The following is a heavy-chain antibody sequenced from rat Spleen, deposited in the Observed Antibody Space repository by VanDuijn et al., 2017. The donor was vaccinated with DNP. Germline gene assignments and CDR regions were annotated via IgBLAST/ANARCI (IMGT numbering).Heavy chain of an antibody. J-gene: IGHJ1*01. CDR2: IWTGGNT. V-gene: IGHV2-47*01. Sequence: QVQLKESGPGLVQPSQTLSLTCTVSGLSLTSNSVSWIRQPPGKGLEWMGVIWTGGNTAYNSLLKSRLSISRDTSKSQLFLTMNSLQTEDTATYYCARDRYYGHSHWYFDFWGPGTMVTVSS. D-gene: IGHD1-6*01. CDR1: GLSLTSNS. CDR3: ARDRYYGHSHWYFDF.